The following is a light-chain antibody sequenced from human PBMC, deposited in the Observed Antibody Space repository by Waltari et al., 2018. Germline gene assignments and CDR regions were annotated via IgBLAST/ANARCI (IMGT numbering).Light chain of an antibody. J-gene: IGLJ1*01. V-gene: IGLV1-44*01. CDR3: AAWDDSLNGFYV. Sequence: QSVLTQPPSASGTPGQRVTISCSGSSSNLGGYTVSWFQQLPGTAPKLLIYSINQRPSGVPDRFSGSKSGTSASLAISGLQSEDEADYYCAAWDDSLNGFYVFGSGTKVTVL. CDR2: SIN. CDR1: SSNLGGYT.